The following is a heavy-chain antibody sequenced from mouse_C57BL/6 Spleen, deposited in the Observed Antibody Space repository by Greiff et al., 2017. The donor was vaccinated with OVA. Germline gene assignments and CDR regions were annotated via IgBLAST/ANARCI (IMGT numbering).Heavy chain of an antibody. CDR1: GFNIKDYY. CDR3: AREMTRYYGGYFDV. D-gene: IGHD1-1*01. CDR2: IDPEDGET. J-gene: IGHJ1*03. Sequence: EVQLQQSGAELVKPGASVKLSCTASGFNIKDYYMHWVKQRTEQGLEWIGRIDPEDGETKYDPKFQGKATITADTSSNTAYLQLSSLTSEDTAVYYCAREMTRYYGGYFDVWGTGTTVTVSS. V-gene: IGHV14-2*01.